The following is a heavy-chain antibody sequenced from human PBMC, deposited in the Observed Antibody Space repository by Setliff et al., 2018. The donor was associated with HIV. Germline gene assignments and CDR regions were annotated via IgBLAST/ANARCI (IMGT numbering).Heavy chain of an antibody. CDR2: IHTLWGT. V-gene: IGHV4-4*07. J-gene: IGHJ4*02. CDR3: TRDRYANGWLYFDY. CDR1: NNSIRSSY. D-gene: IGHD2-2*01. Sequence: SETLSLTCTVSNNSIRSSYWSWIRQPVGKGLEWIGRIHTLWGTKYNSSLESRVTMSLDTSRNQFSLKLNSVTAADSAVYFCTRDRYANGWLYFDYWGPGILVTVSS.